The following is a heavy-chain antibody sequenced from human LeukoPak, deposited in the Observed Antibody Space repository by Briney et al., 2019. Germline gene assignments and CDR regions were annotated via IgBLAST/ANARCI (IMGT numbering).Heavy chain of an antibody. CDR1: GFTFSYYP. D-gene: IGHD3-10*01. CDR3: EKGPYSGYGSRRPPFMDV. Sequence: PGGSLRLSCSASGFTFSYYPMSWLPPAPGKGLEGFSTISNTGSDPQHADYVKGRFTISRDKSENTLYLQMNKLRSEDTAIHYCEKGPYSGYGSRRPPFMDVWGQGTTVAVSS. CDR2: ISNTGSDP. J-gene: IGHJ6*02. V-gene: IGHV3-23*01.